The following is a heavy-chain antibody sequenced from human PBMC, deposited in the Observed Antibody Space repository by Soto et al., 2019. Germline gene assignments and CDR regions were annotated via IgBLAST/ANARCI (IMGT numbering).Heavy chain of an antibody. CDR1: GLTFSSYA. CDR2: ISGSGGST. D-gene: IGHD6-19*01. Sequence: PWGTLRLSCAASGLTFSSYAMSWVRQAPGKGLEWVSAISGSGGSTYYADSVKGRFTISRDNSKNTLYLQMNSLRAEDTAVYYCAKAQRRYSSGWRFDYWGQGTLVTVSS. CDR3: AKAQRRYSSGWRFDY. J-gene: IGHJ4*02. V-gene: IGHV3-23*01.